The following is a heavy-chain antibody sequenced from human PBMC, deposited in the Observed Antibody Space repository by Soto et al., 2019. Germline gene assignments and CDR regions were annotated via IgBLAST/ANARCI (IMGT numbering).Heavy chain of an antibody. Sequence: PSDTLSLTCAVSGVSISSGCYSWSWIRQPPGKGLEWIGYIYHSGSTYYNPSHKSRVTISVDRSKNQFSLKLSSVTAADTAVYYCARAVLITGNFDYWGQGALVTVS. J-gene: IGHJ4*02. CDR3: ARAVLITGNFDY. CDR1: GVSISSGCYS. CDR2: IYHSGST. V-gene: IGHV4-30-2*01. D-gene: IGHD1-20*01.